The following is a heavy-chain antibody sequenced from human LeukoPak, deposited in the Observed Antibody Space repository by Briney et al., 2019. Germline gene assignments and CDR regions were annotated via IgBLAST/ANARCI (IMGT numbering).Heavy chain of an antibody. CDR3: AKGITSSCYAGLDY. J-gene: IGHJ4*02. V-gene: IGHV3-23*01. CDR1: GFTFSNYA. Sequence: GGSLRLSCSASGFTFSNYAMTWVRQAPGKGLEWVSVVGGSADSTYFADSVKGRFTISRDNSRSTLYLQMNSLRADDTAVYYCAKGITSSCYAGLDYWGQGTLVTV. CDR2: VGGSADST. D-gene: IGHD2-2*01.